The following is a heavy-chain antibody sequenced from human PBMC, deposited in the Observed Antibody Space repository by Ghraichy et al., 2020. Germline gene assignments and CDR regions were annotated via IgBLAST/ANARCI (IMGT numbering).Heavy chain of an antibody. D-gene: IGHD1-26*01. CDR2: ISGSGGST. J-gene: IGHJ4*02. V-gene: IGHV3-23*01. Sequence: GGSLRLSCAASGFTFSSHAMSWVRQAPGKGLEWVSVISGSGGSTYYADSVKGRFTISRDNSKNTLYLQMNSLRAEDTAEYYCAKDGYSGIPGYFDYWGQGTLVTVSS. CDR1: GFTFSSHA. CDR3: AKDGYSGIPGYFDY.